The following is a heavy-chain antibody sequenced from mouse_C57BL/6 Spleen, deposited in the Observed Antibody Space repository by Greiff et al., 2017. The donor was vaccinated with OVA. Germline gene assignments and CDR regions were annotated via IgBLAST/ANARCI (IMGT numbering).Heavy chain of an antibody. D-gene: IGHD1-1*01. CDR1: GYTFTDYE. V-gene: IGHV1-15*01. Sequence: QVQLKQSGAELVRPGASVTLSCKASGYTFTDYEMHWVKQTPVHGLEWIGAIDPETGGTAYNQKFKGKAILTADKSSSTAYMELRSLTSEDSAVYYCTRRRLLSWFAYWGQGTLVTVSA. CDR2: IDPETGGT. J-gene: IGHJ3*01. CDR3: TRRRLLSWFAY.